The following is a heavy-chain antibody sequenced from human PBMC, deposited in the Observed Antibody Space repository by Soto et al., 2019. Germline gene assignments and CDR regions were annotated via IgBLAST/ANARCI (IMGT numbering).Heavy chain of an antibody. CDR2: VSPPFRTS. Sequence: QVQLVQSGAEVKKPGSSVKVSCKTSGVSFNNNGIGWVRQAPGHGLEWMGGVSPPFRTSNYARKFQGRISITAEAFKGTVNMELSSLTSEDTAQYYCARVLYYGSGSYSPYGMDVWGQGTTVTVSS. CDR1: GVSFNNNG. CDR3: ARVLYYGSGSYSPYGMDV. D-gene: IGHD3-10*01. V-gene: IGHV1-69*01. J-gene: IGHJ6*02.